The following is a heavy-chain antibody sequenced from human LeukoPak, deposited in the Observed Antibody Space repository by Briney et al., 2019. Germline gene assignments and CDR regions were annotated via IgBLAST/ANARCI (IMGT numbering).Heavy chain of an antibody. J-gene: IGHJ6*02. CDR3: ARDPAYYYGSGSYYNPTIYYYYYGMDV. V-gene: IGHV3-30-3*01. Sequence: GGSLRLSCAASGFTFSSYAMHWVRQAPGKGLEWVAVVSYDGSNKYYADSVKGRFTISRDNSKNTLYLQMNSLRAEDTAVYYCARDPAYYYGSGSYYNPTIYYYYYGMDVWSQGTTVIVSS. CDR2: VSYDGSNK. CDR1: GFTFSSYA. D-gene: IGHD3-10*01.